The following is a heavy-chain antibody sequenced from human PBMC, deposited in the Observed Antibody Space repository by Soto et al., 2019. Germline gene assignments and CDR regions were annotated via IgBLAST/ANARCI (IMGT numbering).Heavy chain of an antibody. CDR1: RGTISSDY. Sequence: SETLSLTCSVSRGTISSDYWNWIRQPPGKGQEWIGYVYYNGITDYNPSLKSRVTISVDTSKRQFSLRLSSVTAADAAVYYCAREVRGCTSTSCYSRALVPWGQGILVTVSS. J-gene: IGHJ5*02. CDR3: AREVRGCTSTSCYSRALVP. D-gene: IGHD2-2*01. V-gene: IGHV4-59*01. CDR2: VYYNGIT.